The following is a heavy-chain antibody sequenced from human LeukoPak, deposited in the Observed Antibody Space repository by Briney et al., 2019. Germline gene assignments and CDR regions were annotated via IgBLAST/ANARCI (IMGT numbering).Heavy chain of an antibody. Sequence: SETLSLTCTVSGGSISSYYWSWIRQPPGKGLEWIGYIYYSGSTNYNPSLKSRVTISVDTSKNQFSLKLSSVTAADTAVYYCARCEGILTSYKGCYYGMDVWGQGTTVTVSS. V-gene: IGHV4-59*01. CDR1: GGSISSYY. CDR2: IYYSGST. CDR3: ARCEGILTSYKGCYYGMDV. J-gene: IGHJ6*02. D-gene: IGHD3-9*01.